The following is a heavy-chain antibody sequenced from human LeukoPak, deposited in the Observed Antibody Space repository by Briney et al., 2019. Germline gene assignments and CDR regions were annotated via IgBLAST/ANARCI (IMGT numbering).Heavy chain of an antibody. CDR3: ARVGNYYGSGRTYDY. J-gene: IGHJ4*02. D-gene: IGHD3-10*01. V-gene: IGHV4-59*01. CDR1: GGSISSYY. CDR2: IYYSGST. Sequence: SETLSLTCTVSGGSISSYYWSWIRQPPGKGLEWIGYIYYSGSTNYNPSLKSRVTISVDTSKNQFSLKLSSVTAADTAVYYCARVGNYYGSGRTYDYWGQGTLVTVSS.